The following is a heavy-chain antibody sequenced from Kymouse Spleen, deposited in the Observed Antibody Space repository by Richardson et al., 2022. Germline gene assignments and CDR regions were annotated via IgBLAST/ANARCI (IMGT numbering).Heavy chain of an antibody. D-gene: IGHD3-10*01. J-gene: IGHJ6*02. CDR3: ARESDGSGSYYTLYYYYYGMDV. V-gene: IGHV1-18*01. Sequence: QVQLVQSGAEVKKPGASVKVSCKASGYTFTSYGISWVRQAPGQGLEWMGWISAYNGNTNYAQKLQGRVTMTTDTSTSTAYMELRSLRSDDTAVYYCARESDGSGSYYTLYYYYYGMDVWGQGTTVTVSS. CDR2: ISAYNGNT. CDR1: GYTFTSYG.